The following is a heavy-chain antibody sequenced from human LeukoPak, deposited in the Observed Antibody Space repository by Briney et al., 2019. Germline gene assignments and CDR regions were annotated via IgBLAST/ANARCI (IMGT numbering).Heavy chain of an antibody. CDR1: GFTVSSNE. V-gene: IGHV3-38-3*01. CDR3: ARELEPYYDILTGPDYGMDV. CDR2: ISGGST. Sequence: GGSLRLSCAASGFTVSSNEMSWVRQAPGKGLEWVSSISGGSTYYADSRKGRFTISRDNSKNTLHLQMNSQRAEDTAVYYCARELEPYYDILTGPDYGMDVWGQGTAVTVSS. D-gene: IGHD3-9*01. J-gene: IGHJ6*02.